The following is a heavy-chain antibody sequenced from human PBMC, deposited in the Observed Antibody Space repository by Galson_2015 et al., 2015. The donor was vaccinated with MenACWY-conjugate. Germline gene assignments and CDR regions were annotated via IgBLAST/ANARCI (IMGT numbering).Heavy chain of an antibody. CDR1: GFTFSSYG. V-gene: IGHV3-30*03. D-gene: IGHD3-16*01. J-gene: IGHJ4*02. CDR2: ISYDGSNK. Sequence: SLRLSCAASGFTFSSYGMHWVRQAPGKGLEWVAVISYDGSNKYYADSVKGRFTISRDNSKNTLYLQMNSLRAEDTAVYYCSPGGQPSFDYWGQGTLVTVSS. CDR3: SPGGQPSFDY.